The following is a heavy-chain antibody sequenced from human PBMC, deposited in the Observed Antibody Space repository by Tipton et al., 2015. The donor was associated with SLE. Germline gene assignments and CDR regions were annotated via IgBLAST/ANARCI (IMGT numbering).Heavy chain of an antibody. V-gene: IGHV5-10-1*01. CDR1: GYRFSSYW. CDR2: IDPSDS. Sequence: QSGAEVKKPGESLRISCKGSGYRFSSYWISWVRQMPGKGLEWMGRIDPSDSRPSFQGHVTISADKSISTAYLQWSSLKASDTAMYYCTRSNGDSFDNWGQGTLVTVSS. CDR3: TRSNGDSFDN. J-gene: IGHJ4*02. D-gene: IGHD4-17*01.